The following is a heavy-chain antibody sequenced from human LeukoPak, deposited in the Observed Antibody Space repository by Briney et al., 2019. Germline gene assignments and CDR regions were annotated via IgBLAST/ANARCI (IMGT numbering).Heavy chain of an antibody. J-gene: IGHJ4*02. CDR1: GFAFRTHG. D-gene: IGHD3-3*01. CDR3: ARMSASYLDY. V-gene: IGHV3-33*01. CDR2: IWYDGSKK. Sequence: PGGSLRLSCAASGFAFRTHGMHWVRQAPGKGLEWVAVIWYDGSKKYYADPVKGRFTISRDNSKSTLDLQMNSLRVEDTAVYYCARMSASYLDYWGQGTLVSVSS.